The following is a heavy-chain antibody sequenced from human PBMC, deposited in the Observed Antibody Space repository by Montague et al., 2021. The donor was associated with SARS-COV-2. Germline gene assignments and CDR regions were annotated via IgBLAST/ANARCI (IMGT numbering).Heavy chain of an antibody. CDR2: SNHNGST. CDR3: ARGRTGSTYYYYYYYGMDV. J-gene: IGHJ6*02. Sequence: SETLSLTCAVYGGSFSGYYWCWIRHPPAKGLELMGESNHNGSTNYYSSLKSRVTISVDTSTNKFSLKLRSVTAADAAVYYCARGRTGSTYYYYYYYGMDVWGQGTTVTVSS. V-gene: IGHV4-34*01. D-gene: IGHD1-7*01. CDR1: GGSFSGYY.